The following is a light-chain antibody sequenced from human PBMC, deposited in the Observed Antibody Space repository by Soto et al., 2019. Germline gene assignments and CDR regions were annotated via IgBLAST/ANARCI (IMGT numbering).Light chain of an antibody. V-gene: IGKV1-5*03. Sequence: PSTLSASVGSRVTIPCRPSQSISSWLAWYQRKPGKAPKLLIYKASSLESGVPSRFSGSGSGTEFILTISSLQPDDFATYYCQQYGSYTPLTFGGGTKVDIK. CDR2: KAS. J-gene: IGKJ4*01. CDR3: QQYGSYTPLT. CDR1: QSISSW.